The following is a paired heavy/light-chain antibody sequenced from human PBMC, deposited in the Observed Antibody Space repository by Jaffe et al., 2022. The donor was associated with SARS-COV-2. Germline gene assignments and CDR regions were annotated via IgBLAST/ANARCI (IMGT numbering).Light chain of an antibody. CDR3: QQRSNWPPGYT. V-gene: IGKV3-11*01. CDR1: QSVSSY. Sequence: EIVLTQSPATLSLSPGERATLSCRASQSVSSYLAWYQQKPGQAPRLLIYDASNRATGIPARFSGSGSGTDFTLTISSLEPEDFAVYYCQQRSNWPPGYTFGQGTKLEIK. J-gene: IGKJ2*01. CDR2: DAS.
Heavy chain of an antibody. D-gene: IGHD1-26*01. CDR1: GFTFSDYY. J-gene: IGHJ3*02. Sequence: QVQLVESGGGLVKPGGSLRLSCAASGFTFSDYYMSWIRQAPGKGLEWVSYISSSGSTIYYADSVKGRFTISRDNAKNSLYLQMNSLRAEDTAVYYCARLSGSYFIDAFDIWGQGTMVTVSS. CDR2: ISSSGSTI. V-gene: IGHV3-11*01. CDR3: ARLSGSYFIDAFDI.